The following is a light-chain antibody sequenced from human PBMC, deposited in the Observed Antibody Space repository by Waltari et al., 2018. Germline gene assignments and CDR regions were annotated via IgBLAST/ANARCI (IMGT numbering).Light chain of an antibody. CDR1: SLRRYY. CDR3: HSRDTISTRV. Sequence: SSELTQDPAVSVALGQIVRITCQGDSLRRYYASGYHQRQGQAPRLVLYGQDNRPSGIPDRFSGSTSGDTASLTITGAQAEDEADYYCHSRDTISTRVFGGGTRLTV. J-gene: IGLJ3*02. V-gene: IGLV3-19*01. CDR2: GQD.